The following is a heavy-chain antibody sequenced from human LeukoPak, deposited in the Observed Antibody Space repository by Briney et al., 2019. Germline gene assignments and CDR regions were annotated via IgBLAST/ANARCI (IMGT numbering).Heavy chain of an antibody. CDR2: IYYSGST. CDR3: ARHMGLGYSYGYPYFDY. Sequence: PSETLSLTCTASGGSISSYYWGWIRQPPGKGLEWIGYIYYSGSTNYNPSLKSRVTISVDTSKNQFSLKLSSVTAADTAVYYCARHMGLGYSYGYPYFDYWGQGTLVTVSS. J-gene: IGHJ4*02. V-gene: IGHV4-59*08. D-gene: IGHD5-18*01. CDR1: GGSISSYY.